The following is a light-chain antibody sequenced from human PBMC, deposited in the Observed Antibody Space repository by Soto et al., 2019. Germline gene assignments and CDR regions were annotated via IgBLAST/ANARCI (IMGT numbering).Light chain of an antibody. CDR2: NSY. CDR3: AAWDASLNGYV. Sequence: QSVLTQPPSASGTPGQRVTISCSGSSSNIGSKTVNWYQQLPGTVPKLLIYNSYQRPSGVPDRFSGSKSGTSASLAISGLQSEDEADYYCAAWDASLNGYVFGAGTKVTV. CDR1: SSNIGSKT. J-gene: IGLJ1*01. V-gene: IGLV1-44*01.